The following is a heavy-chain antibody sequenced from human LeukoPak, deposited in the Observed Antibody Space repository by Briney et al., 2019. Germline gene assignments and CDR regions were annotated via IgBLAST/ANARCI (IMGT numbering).Heavy chain of an antibody. V-gene: IGHV1-2*02. Sequence: ASVKVSCKASGYSFTAFYIHWVRQAPGQGLEWMGWIHPRSGDTRYAQKFQGRVTMARDTSISTVYMDLSSLGSDDTAVYYCARDGEYGTGSYYRGSFDYWGQGILVTVSS. D-gene: IGHD3-10*01. CDR3: ARDGEYGTGSYYRGSFDY. J-gene: IGHJ4*02. CDR2: IHPRSGDT. CDR1: GYSFTAFY.